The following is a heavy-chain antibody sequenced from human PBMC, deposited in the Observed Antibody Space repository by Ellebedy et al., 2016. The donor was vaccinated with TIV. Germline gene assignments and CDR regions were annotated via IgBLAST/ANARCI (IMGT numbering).Heavy chain of an antibody. J-gene: IGHJ5*02. D-gene: IGHD3-10*01. V-gene: IGHV4-39*01. CDR1: GDSISRSSYY. CDR3: ARWFGELLYVRWFDP. CDR2: IYYTGST. Sequence: SETLSLTCTVSGDSISRSSYYWGWIRQPPGKGLEWIGSIYYTGSTDYNPSLKSRVAISADTSKNQFSLRLNSVTAADTAVYYCARWFGELLYVRWFDPWGQGTLVTVSS.